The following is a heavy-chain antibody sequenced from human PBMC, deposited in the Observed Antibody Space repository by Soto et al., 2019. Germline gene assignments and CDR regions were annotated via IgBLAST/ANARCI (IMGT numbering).Heavy chain of an antibody. J-gene: IGHJ4*02. V-gene: IGHV4-31*03. D-gene: IGHD3-22*01. Sequence: TLSLTCTVSGGSISSGGYYWSWIRQHPGKGLEWIGYIYYSGSTYYNPSLKSRVTISVDTSKNQFSLKLRSVTAADTAVYYCARVSVDYYDSSGSIDYWGQGTLVTVS. CDR2: IYYSGST. CDR1: GGSISSGGYY. CDR3: ARVSVDYYDSSGSIDY.